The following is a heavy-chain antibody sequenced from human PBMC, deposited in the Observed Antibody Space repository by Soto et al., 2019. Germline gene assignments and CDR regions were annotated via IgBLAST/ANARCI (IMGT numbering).Heavy chain of an antibody. Sequence: PGGSLRLSCAASGFTFSSYGMHWVRQAPGKGLEWVAVIWYDGSNKYYADSVKGRFTISRDNSKNKLYQQMNSLRAEDTAVYYCARDLLDTATAPDYWGQGTLVTVSS. CDR2: IWYDGSNK. V-gene: IGHV3-33*01. D-gene: IGHD5-18*01. CDR1: GFTFSSYG. CDR3: ARDLLDTATAPDY. J-gene: IGHJ4*02.